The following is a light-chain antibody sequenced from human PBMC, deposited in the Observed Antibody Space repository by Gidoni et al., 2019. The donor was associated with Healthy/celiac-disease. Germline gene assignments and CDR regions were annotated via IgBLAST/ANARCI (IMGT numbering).Light chain of an antibody. CDR1: QSVSSSY. J-gene: IGKJ1*01. V-gene: IGKV3-20*01. CDR2: GAS. CDR3: QQYRA. Sequence: EIVLTPSPCTLSLSPGERATPSCRASQSVSSSYLAWYQQTPGQAPRLLIYGASSRATGIPDRFSGSGSGTDFTLTISRLEPEDFAVYYCQQYRAFXQXTKVEIK.